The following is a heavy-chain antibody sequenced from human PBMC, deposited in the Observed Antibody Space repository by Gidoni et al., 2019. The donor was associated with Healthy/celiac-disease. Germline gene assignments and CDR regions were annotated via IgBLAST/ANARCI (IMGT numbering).Heavy chain of an antibody. D-gene: IGHD4-17*01. CDR3: ARHSTDQDAFDI. CDR2: IIPILGIA. J-gene: IGHJ3*02. CDR1: GGTFSSYA. Sequence: QVQLVQSGAEVKKPGSSVQVSCKASGGTFSSYAISWVRQAPGQGLEWMGRIIPILGIANYAQKFQGRVTITADKSTSTAYMELSSLRSEDTAVYYCARHSTDQDAFDIWGQGTMVTVSS. V-gene: IGHV1-69*04.